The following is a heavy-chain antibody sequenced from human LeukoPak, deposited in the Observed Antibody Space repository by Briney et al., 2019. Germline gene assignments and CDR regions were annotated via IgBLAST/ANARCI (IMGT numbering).Heavy chain of an antibody. CDR1: GYTFTSYG. V-gene: IGHV1-69*13. D-gene: IGHD3-22*01. J-gene: IGHJ4*02. CDR3: ARAEVGYYDSSGYYYPFDY. Sequence: EASVKVSCKASGYTFTSYGISWVRQAPGQGLEWMGGIIPIFGTANYAQKFQGRVTITADESTSTAYMELSSLRSEDTAVYYCARAEVGYYDSSGYYYPFDYWGQGTLVTVSS. CDR2: IIPIFGTA.